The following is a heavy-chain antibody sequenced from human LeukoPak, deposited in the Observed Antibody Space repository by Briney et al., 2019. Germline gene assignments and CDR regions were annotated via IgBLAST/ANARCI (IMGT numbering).Heavy chain of an antibody. J-gene: IGHJ6*02. CDR2: IIPIFGTA. CDR3: AVAYCGGDCYSWGAYYYYGMDV. CDR1: GGTFSSYA. V-gene: IGHV1-69*13. D-gene: IGHD2-21*02. Sequence: GASVKGSCKASGGTFSSYAISWVRQAPGQGLEWMGGIIPIFGTANYAQKFQGRVTITADESTSTAYMELSSLRSEDTAVYYCAVAYCGGDCYSWGAYYYYGMDVWGQGATLTLSS.